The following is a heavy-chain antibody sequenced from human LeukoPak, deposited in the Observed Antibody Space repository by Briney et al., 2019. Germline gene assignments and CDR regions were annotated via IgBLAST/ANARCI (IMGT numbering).Heavy chain of an antibody. D-gene: IGHD3-9*01. CDR3: ASGRTAGYY. CDR1: GFTFSSYG. J-gene: IGHJ4*02. V-gene: IGHV3-30*02. Sequence: GGSLRLSCAASGFTFSSYGMHWVRQAPGKGLDWAAFIHHDGSNKYYADSVRGRFTISRDNSKNTLYLHMNSLRAEDTAVYYCASGRTAGYYWGQGTLVTVSS. CDR2: IHHDGSNK.